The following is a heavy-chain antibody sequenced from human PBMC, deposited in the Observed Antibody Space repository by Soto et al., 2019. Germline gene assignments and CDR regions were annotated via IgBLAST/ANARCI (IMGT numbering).Heavy chain of an antibody. Sequence: SETLSLTCTVSGGSISSGGYYWSWIRQHPGKGLEWIGYIYYSGSTYYNPSLKSRVTISVDTSKNQFSLKLSSVTAADTAVYYCARIYCSGGSCYQGLDYWGQGTLVTVSS. J-gene: IGHJ4*02. CDR3: ARIYCSGGSCYQGLDY. D-gene: IGHD2-15*01. CDR1: GGSISSGGYY. V-gene: IGHV4-31*03. CDR2: IYYSGST.